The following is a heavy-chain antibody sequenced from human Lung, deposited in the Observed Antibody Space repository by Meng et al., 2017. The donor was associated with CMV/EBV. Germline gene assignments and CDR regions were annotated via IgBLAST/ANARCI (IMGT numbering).Heavy chain of an antibody. CDR3: ARDEVIKDDAFDI. V-gene: IGHV1-2*02. CDR1: GYTFTGYY. D-gene: IGHD3-10*01. CDR2: INPNSGGT. J-gene: IGHJ3*02. Sequence: ASVXVSCKASGYTFTGYYTHWVRQAPGQGLEWMGWINPNSGGTNYAQKFQGRVTMTRDTSISTTFMELSRLRSDDTAVYYCARDEVIKDDAFDIWGQGTMVTVSS.